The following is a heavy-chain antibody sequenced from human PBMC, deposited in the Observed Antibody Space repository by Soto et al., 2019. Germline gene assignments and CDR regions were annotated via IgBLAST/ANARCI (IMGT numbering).Heavy chain of an antibody. D-gene: IGHD3-10*01. J-gene: IGHJ5*02. CDR2: INDSGST. Sequence: QVQLQQWGAGLLKPSETLSLTCAVYGGSFSGYYCSWIRQPPGKGLEWIGEINDSGSTNYNPSLKEPGPNTGDTAKDPVSLELKPCTAADKAGLFCAGGFGFSFGPGAPRAFLFGPWGQGTLGTVSS. CDR1: GGSFSGYY. V-gene: IGHV4-34*01. CDR3: AGGFGFSFGPGAPRAFLFGP.